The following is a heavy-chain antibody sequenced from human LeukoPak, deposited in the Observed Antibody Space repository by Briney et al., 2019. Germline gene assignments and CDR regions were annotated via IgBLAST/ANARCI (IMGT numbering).Heavy chain of an antibody. CDR3: ARMVYDSIDSYYFDY. CDR2: IYYSGST. CDR1: GGSISSSSYY. D-gene: IGHD2-8*01. Sequence: SETLSLTCTVSGGSISSSSYYWGWIRQPPGKGLEWIGSIYYSGSTYYNPSLKSRVTISVDTSKNQFSLKLSSVTAADTAVYYCARMVYDSIDSYYFDYWGQGTLVTVSS. J-gene: IGHJ4*02. V-gene: IGHV4-39*01.